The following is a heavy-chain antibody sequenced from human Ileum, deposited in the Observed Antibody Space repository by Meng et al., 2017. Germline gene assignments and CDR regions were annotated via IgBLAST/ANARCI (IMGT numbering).Heavy chain of an antibody. CDR3: AREPRRFDH. CDR1: GYTFTNYG. Sequence: VQLVPSGSELKTPGASVKFSGNGSGYTFTNYGMTWVRQAPGQVLEWMGWINTNTGDPTYAQAFTGRFVFSLDTSVNTAYLQISSLKAEDTAIYYCAREPRRFDHWGQGTLVTVSS. CDR2: INTNTGDP. J-gene: IGHJ4*02. V-gene: IGHV7-4-1*02.